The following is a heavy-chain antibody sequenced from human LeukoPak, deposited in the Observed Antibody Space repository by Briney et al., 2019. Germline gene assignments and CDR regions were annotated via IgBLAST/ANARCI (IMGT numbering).Heavy chain of an antibody. CDR1: GLTFSYAW. J-gene: IGHJ3*02. CDR3: ATETTGDAFDI. CDR2: IKSKTDGGTT. V-gene: IGHV3-15*01. Sequence: GRSLRLSCAASGLTFSYAWMSWVRQAPGKGLEWVGRIKSKTDGGTTDYAAPVKGRFAISRDDSKSTLYLQMNSLKTEDTAMYYCATETTGDAFDIWGQGTMVAVSS. D-gene: IGHD4-17*01.